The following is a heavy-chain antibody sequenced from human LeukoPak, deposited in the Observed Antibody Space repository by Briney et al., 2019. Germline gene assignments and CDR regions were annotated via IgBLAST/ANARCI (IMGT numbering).Heavy chain of an antibody. V-gene: IGHV4-39*07. CDR3: AREGPDSSGYYYLRGYYGMDV. J-gene: IGHJ6*02. D-gene: IGHD3-22*01. CDR2: IYTSGST. CDR1: GGSISSSSYY. Sequence: SETLSLTCTVSGGSISSSSYYWGWIRQPPGKGLEWIGRIYTSGSTNYNPSLKSRVTISVDTSKNQFSLKLSSVTAADTAVYYCAREGPDSSGYYYLRGYYGMDVWGQGTTVTVSS.